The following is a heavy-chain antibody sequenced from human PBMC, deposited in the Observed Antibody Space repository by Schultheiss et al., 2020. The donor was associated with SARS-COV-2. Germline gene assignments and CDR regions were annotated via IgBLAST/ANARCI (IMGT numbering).Heavy chain of an antibody. D-gene: IGHD2-2*02. CDR3: ARGRPPIVVVPAAIQRRGRWFDP. CDR2: IYYSGST. J-gene: IGHJ5*02. CDR1: GGSISSYY. Sequence: SETLSLTCTVSGGSISSYYWSWIRQPPGKGLEWIGYIYYSGSTNYNPSLKSRVTISVDTSKNQFSLKLSSVTAADTAVYYRARGRPPIVVVPAAIQRRGRWFDPWGQGTLVTVSS. V-gene: IGHV4-59*12.